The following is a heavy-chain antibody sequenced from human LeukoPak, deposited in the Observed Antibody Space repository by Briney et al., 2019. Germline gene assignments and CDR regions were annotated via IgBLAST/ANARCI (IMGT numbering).Heavy chain of an antibody. J-gene: IGHJ5*02. D-gene: IGHD6-19*01. CDR3: ARHGYSSGSLAWFDP. Sequence: PSETLSLTCTAAGGSISSYYWSWIRQPPGKGLEWIGYIYYSGSPNYNPSLKSRVTISVDTSKNQFSLKLSSVTAADTAVYYCARHGYSSGSLAWFDPWGQGTQVAVSS. V-gene: IGHV4-59*01. CDR2: IYYSGSP. CDR1: GGSISSYY.